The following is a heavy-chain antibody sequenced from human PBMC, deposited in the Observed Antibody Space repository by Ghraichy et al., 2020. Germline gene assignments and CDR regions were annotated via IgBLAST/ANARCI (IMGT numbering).Heavy chain of an antibody. CDR2: IYHSGST. J-gene: IGHJ4*02. CDR1: GYSISSGYY. Sequence: LETLSLTCAVSGYSISSGYYWGWIRQPPGKGLEWIGSIYHSGSTYYNPSLKSRVTISLDTSKNQFSLKLSSVTAADTAVYYCARSAEYSSGWYGYWGQGTLVTVSS. D-gene: IGHD6-19*01. V-gene: IGHV4-38-2*01. CDR3: ARSAEYSSGWYGY.